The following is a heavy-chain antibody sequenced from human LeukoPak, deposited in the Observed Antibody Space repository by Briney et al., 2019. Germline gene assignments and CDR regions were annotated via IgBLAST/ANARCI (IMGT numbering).Heavy chain of an antibody. D-gene: IGHD3-3*02. J-gene: IGHJ3*02. CDR2: IRYDGTNK. CDR1: GFTFSSYG. Sequence: GGSLRLSCAASGFTFSSYGMHWVRQAPGKGLEWVAFIRYDGTNKYYADSVKGRFTISRDNSKNTLYLQMNSLRAEDTAVYYCAKVSLFMTNDAFDIWGQGTMVTVSS. V-gene: IGHV3-30*02. CDR3: AKVSLFMTNDAFDI.